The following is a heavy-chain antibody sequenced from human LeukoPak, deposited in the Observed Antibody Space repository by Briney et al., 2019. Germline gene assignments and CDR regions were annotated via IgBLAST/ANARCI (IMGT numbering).Heavy chain of an antibody. CDR2: MSPNSGNT. CDR1: GYTFTSYD. D-gene: IGHD2-15*01. Sequence: ASVNVSCKASGYTFTSYDINWVRQATGQGLEWMGWMSPNSGNTGYAQKFQGRVTMTRNTSISTAYMELSSLRSEDTAVYYCARGDRRDRYCSGGSCYSEEPYYYYGMDVWGQGTTVTVSS. CDR3: ARGDRRDRYCSGGSCYSEEPYYYYGMDV. J-gene: IGHJ6*02. V-gene: IGHV1-8*01.